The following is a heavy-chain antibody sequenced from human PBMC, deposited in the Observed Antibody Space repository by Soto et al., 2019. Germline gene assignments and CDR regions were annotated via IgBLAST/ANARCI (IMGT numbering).Heavy chain of an antibody. V-gene: IGHV3-30*18. CDR1: GFTFSSYG. Sequence: QVQLVESGGGVVQPGRSLRLSCAASGFTFSSYGMHWVRQAPGKGLEWVAIISYDGSNKYYADSVKGRFTISRDNSKNTLYLQMNSLRAKDTAVYYCAKGYSNLDYWGQGTLVTVSS. D-gene: IGHD4-4*01. CDR3: AKGYSNLDY. CDR2: ISYDGSNK. J-gene: IGHJ4*02.